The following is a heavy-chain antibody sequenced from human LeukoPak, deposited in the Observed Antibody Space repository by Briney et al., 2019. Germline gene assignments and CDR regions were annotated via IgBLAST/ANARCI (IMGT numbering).Heavy chain of an antibody. CDR1: GGSISSGGYS. D-gene: IGHD3-22*01. Sequence: PSETLSLTCAVSGGSISSGGYSWSWIQQPPGKGLEWIGYIYHSGSTYYNPSLKSRVTISVDRSKNQFSLKLSSVTAADTAVYYCARSVNYYDSSGYHLDAFDIWGQGTMVTVSS. J-gene: IGHJ3*02. V-gene: IGHV4-30-2*01. CDR2: IYHSGST. CDR3: ARSVNYYDSSGYHLDAFDI.